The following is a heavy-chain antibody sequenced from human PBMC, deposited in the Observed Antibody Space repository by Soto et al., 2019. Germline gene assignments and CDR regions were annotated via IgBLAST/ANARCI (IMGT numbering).Heavy chain of an antibody. J-gene: IGHJ4*02. CDR3: ATPFRGGYDFHY. D-gene: IGHD5-12*01. CDR1: GYTLTELS. CDR2: FDPEDGET. V-gene: IGHV1-24*01. Sequence: ASVKVSCKFSGYTLTELSMHWVRQAPGKGLEWMGGFDPEDGETIYAQKFQGRVTMTEDTSTDTAYMELSSLRSEDTAVYYCATPFRGGYDFHYWGQGTLVTVSS.